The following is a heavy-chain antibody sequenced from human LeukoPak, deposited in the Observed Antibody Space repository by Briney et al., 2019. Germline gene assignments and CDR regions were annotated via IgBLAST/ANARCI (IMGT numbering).Heavy chain of an antibody. J-gene: IGHJ4*02. D-gene: IGHD2-15*01. CDR1: GFTFSSYW. V-gene: IGHV3-7*01. CDR3: AREDGYCSGGNCYSYFDS. CDR2: IKQDGSEK. Sequence: GGSLRLSCAASGFTFSSYWMTWVRQAPGKGLEWVAHIKQDGSEKNYVDSVKGRFTISRDNAKNSLLLQMDGLRAEDTAVYFCAREDGYCSGGNCYSYFDSWGQGTLVTVSS.